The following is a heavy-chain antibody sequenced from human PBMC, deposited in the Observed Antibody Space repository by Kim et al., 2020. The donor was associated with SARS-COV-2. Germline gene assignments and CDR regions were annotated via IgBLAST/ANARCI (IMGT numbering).Heavy chain of an antibody. Sequence: GGSLRLSCAASGFTFSSYEMNWVRQAPGKGLEWVSYIIGSGTTIYYADSVRGRLTISRDNVKNSLYLQMNSLRAEDTAVYYCARGPNYSPFDYWGQGTLVTVSS. CDR3: ARGPNYSPFDY. CDR2: IIGSGTTI. V-gene: IGHV3-48*03. J-gene: IGHJ4*02. CDR1: GFTFSSYE. D-gene: IGHD4-4*01.